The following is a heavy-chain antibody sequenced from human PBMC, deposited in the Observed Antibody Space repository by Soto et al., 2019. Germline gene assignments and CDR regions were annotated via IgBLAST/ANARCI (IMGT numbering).Heavy chain of an antibody. CDR2: ISYDGSNK. J-gene: IGHJ6*02. CDR3: ARGDREDIAVVVGARPGEYGVDV. D-gene: IGHD2-15*01. CDR1: GFTFRIYA. V-gene: IGHV3-30-3*01. Sequence: GGSLRLSCAASGFTFRIYAMHWVRQAPGKGLECVAVISYDGSNKFYRDSVKGRFTISRDNSKNTLYLQINSLRYEDTAVYYCARGDREDIAVVVGARPGEYGVDVWGQGTTVTVSS.